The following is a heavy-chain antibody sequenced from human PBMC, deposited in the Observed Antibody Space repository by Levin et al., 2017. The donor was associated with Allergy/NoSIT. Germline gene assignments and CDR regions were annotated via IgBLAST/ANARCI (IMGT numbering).Heavy chain of an antibody. D-gene: IGHD2-8*02. CDR1: GFTFSSYA. V-gene: IGHV3-23*01. CDR3: AKKTGGSYPFDY. J-gene: IGHJ4*02. Sequence: AGGSLRLSCAASGFTFSSYAMTWSRQAPGKGLEWVSSVSDSGGATYYADSVKGRFTISRDNFKNTLYLQMNSLRADDTAIYYCAKKTGGSYPFDYWGQGTLVTVSS. CDR2: VSDSGGAT.